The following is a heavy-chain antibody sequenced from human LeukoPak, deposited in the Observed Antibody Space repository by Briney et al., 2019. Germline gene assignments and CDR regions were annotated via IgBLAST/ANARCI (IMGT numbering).Heavy chain of an antibody. J-gene: IGHJ4*02. V-gene: IGHV3-23*01. CDR1: GFTFSGYA. D-gene: IGHD2-15*01. CDR2: ISGSGGST. Sequence: GGSLRLSCAASGFTFSGYAMSWVRQAPGKGLEWVSAISGSGGSTYYADSVKGRFTISRDNSKNTLYLQMNSLRAEDTAVYYCAKDVFPIVVVVAATGGGFDYWGQGTLVTVSS. CDR3: AKDVFPIVVVVAATGGGFDY.